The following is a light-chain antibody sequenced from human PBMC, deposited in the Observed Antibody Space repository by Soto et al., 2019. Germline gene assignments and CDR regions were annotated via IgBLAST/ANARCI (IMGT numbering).Light chain of an antibody. CDR2: GAS. Sequence: AIRMTQSPSSFSASTGDRVTISCRASQDIGTSLAWYQQKPGKAPKLLISGASTLQIGVPSRFSGSGSGTDFTLTINSLQSEDFATYLCQHFYTHPPTCGQGTKVE. CDR3: QHFYTHPPT. CDR1: QDIGTS. J-gene: IGKJ1*01. V-gene: IGKV1-8*01.